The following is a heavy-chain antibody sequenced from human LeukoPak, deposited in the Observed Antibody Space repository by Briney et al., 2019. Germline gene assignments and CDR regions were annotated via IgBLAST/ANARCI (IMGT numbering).Heavy chain of an antibody. Sequence: GGSLRLSCAASGFTFSSYWMSWVRQAPGKGLEWVSAISGSGGSTYYADSVKGRFTISRDNSKNTLYLQMNSLRAEDTAVYYCAKTEGTGGYYSVPTDYFDHWGQGTLVTVSS. J-gene: IGHJ4*02. D-gene: IGHD3-22*01. CDR3: AKTEGTGGYYSVPTDYFDH. CDR2: ISGSGGST. V-gene: IGHV3-23*01. CDR1: GFTFSSYW.